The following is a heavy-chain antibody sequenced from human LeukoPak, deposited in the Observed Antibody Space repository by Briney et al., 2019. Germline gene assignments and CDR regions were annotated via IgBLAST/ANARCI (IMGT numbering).Heavy chain of an antibody. V-gene: IGHV1-69*05. CDR1: GGTFSSYA. CDR3: ARDSRGLYYYDSSGYWSL. Sequence: SVKVSCKASGGTFSSYAISWVRQAPGQGLEWMGGIIPIFGTANYAQKSQGRVTITTDESTSTAYMELSSLRSEDTAVYYCARDSRGLYYYDSSGYWSLWGQGTMVTVSS. J-gene: IGHJ3*01. D-gene: IGHD3-22*01. CDR2: IIPIFGTA.